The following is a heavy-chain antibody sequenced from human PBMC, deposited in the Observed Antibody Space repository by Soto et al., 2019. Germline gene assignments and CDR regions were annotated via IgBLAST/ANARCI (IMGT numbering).Heavy chain of an antibody. CDR2: IMQDGSDK. CDR3: ASKRLYFYGLDV. V-gene: IGHV3-7*01. J-gene: IGHJ6*02. Sequence: EVQLVESGGGLVQPGGSLRLSCTASGFSLSTSWMTWVRQAPGKGLEWVVNIMQDGSDKYYVDSVKGRFTISRDNAKNSLYLQMTSLRAEDTAVYYCASKRLYFYGLDVWGQGTTVTVSS. CDR1: GFSLSTSW.